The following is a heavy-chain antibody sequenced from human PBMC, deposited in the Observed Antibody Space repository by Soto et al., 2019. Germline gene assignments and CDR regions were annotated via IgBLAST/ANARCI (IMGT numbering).Heavy chain of an antibody. D-gene: IGHD3-3*01. Sequence: ASVKVSCKASGYTFTSYAMHWVRQAPGQRLEWMGWINAGNGNTKYSQKFQGRVTITRDTSASTAYMELSSLRSEDTAVYYCARGHSPFWSGFRTYGMDVWGQGTTVTVSS. V-gene: IGHV1-3*01. J-gene: IGHJ6*02. CDR1: GYTFTSYA. CDR2: INAGNGNT. CDR3: ARGHSPFWSGFRTYGMDV.